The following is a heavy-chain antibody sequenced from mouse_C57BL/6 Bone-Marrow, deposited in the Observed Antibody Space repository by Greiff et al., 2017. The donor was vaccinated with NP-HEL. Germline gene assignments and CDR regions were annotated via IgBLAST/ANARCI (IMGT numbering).Heavy chain of an antibody. CDR1: GYTFTDYN. D-gene: IGHD1-1*01. V-gene: IGHV1-18*01. CDR2: INPNNGGT. J-gene: IGHJ4*01. Sequence: EVQLQQSGPELVKPGASVKIPCKASGYTFTDYNMDWVKQSHGKSLEWIGDINPNNGGTIYNQKFKGKATLTVDKSSSTAYMELRSLTSEDTAVYYCARRDYGSSGYAMGYWGQGASVTVSS. CDR3: ARRDYGSSGYAMGY.